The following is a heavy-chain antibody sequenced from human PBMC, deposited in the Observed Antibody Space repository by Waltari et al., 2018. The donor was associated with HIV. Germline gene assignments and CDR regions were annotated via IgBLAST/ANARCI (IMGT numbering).Heavy chain of an antibody. D-gene: IGHD2-15*01. CDR2: IYHSGCT. V-gene: IGHV4-38-2*01. Sequence: QVQLQESGPGLVKPSETLSLTCAVSGYSISSGYYWGWIRQPPGKGLEWIGSIYHSGCTSYNPALKSRVTISVDTAKNQFSLKLSSVTAADTAVYYCARQIQCSGGSCHDAYFDYWGQGTLVTVSS. CDR1: GYSISSGYY. CDR3: ARQIQCSGGSCHDAYFDY. J-gene: IGHJ4*02.